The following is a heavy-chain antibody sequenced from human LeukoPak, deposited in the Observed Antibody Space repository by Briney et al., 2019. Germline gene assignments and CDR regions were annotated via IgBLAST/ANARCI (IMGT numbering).Heavy chain of an antibody. CDR1: GGSISSGDYY. V-gene: IGHV4-31*03. CDR3: ARGDGDTLGYAFDI. CDR2: IYYSGST. J-gene: IGHJ3*02. D-gene: IGHD4-17*01. Sequence: KPSETLSLTCTVSGGSISSGDYYWSWIRQHPGKGLEWIGYIYYSGSTYYNPSLKSRVTISVDTSKNQFSLKLSSVTAADTAVYYCARGDGDTLGYAFDIWGQGTMVTVSS.